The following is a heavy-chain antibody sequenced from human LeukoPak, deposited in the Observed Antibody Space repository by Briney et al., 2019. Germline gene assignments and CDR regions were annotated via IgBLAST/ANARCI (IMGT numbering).Heavy chain of an antibody. J-gene: IGHJ4*02. CDR2: ISGSGGST. V-gene: IGHV3-23*01. D-gene: IGHD3-22*01. CDR1: GFTFSSYA. CDR3: AKELVGYDSSGHDY. Sequence: PGGSLRLSCAASGFTFSSYAMSWVRQAPGKGLEWVSAISGSGGSTYYADSVKGRFTISRDNSKNALYLQMNSLRAEDTAVYYCAKELVGYDSSGHDYWGQGTLVTVSS.